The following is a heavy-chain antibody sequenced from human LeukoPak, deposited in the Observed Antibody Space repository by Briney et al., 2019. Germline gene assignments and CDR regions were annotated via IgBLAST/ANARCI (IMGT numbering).Heavy chain of an antibody. V-gene: IGHV3-30*02. CDR1: GFTFSSYG. D-gene: IGHD2-2*01. J-gene: IGHJ4*02. CDR2: IRYDGSNK. Sequence: GGSLRLSCAASGFTFSSYGMHWVRQAPGKGLEWVAFIRYDGSNKYYADSVKGRFTISRDNSKNTLYLQMNSLRAEDTAVYYCAKDSYCSSTSCYVDYWGQGTLVTVSS. CDR3: AKDSYCSSTSCYVDY.